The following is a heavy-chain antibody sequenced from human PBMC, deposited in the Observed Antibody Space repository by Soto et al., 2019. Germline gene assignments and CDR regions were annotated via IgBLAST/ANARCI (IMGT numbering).Heavy chain of an antibody. CDR3: AKGHLPSAIYGMDV. CDR1: GFTVSSYG. Sequence: GGSLRLSCAASGFTVSSYGMHWVRQAPGKGLEWVAVFSYDGVNKYYMDSVKGRFTISRDNSKNTLYLQMNSLRAEDTAVYYCAKGHLPSAIYGMDVWGQGTTVTVSS. J-gene: IGHJ6*02. CDR2: FSYDGVNK. V-gene: IGHV3-30*18. D-gene: IGHD2-2*01.